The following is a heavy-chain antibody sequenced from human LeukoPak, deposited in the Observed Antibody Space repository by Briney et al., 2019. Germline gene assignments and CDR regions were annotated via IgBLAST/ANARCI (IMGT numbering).Heavy chain of an antibody. V-gene: IGHV1-18*01. D-gene: IGHD1-14*01. CDR1: GYTFTSYG. CDR2: ISAYNGNT. CDR3: ARDFGKGTAITGRI. Sequence: GASAKVSCKASGYTFTSYGISWVRQAPGQGLEWMGWISAYNGNTNYAQKLQGRVTMTTDTSTSTAYMELRSLRSDDTAVYYCARDFGKGTAITGRIWGQGTMVTVSS. J-gene: IGHJ3*02.